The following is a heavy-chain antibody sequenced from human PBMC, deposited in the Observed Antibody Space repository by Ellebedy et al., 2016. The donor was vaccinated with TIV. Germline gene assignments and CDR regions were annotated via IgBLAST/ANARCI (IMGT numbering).Heavy chain of an antibody. V-gene: IGHV3-23*01. CDR3: TRDPDGDYDFDY. CDR1: GFTFDNFA. Sequence: PGGSLRLSCATSGFTFDNFAMRWFRQAPGKGLEWVSAITGSGDRTFYADSVKGRFTVSRDTSKNSLYLQMNSLRAEDTAVYYCTRDPDGDYDFDYWGQGTLVTVSS. CDR2: ITGSGDRT. J-gene: IGHJ4*02. D-gene: IGHD4-17*01.